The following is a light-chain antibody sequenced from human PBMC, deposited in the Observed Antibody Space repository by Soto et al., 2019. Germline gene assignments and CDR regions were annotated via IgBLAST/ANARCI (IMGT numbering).Light chain of an antibody. J-gene: IGLJ1*01. CDR1: SSDVGGYNY. V-gene: IGLV2-14*01. CDR3: SSYTSSSTPFV. CDR2: EVS. Sequence: QSALTQPASVSGSPGQSITISCTGTSSDVGGYNYVSWYQQHPGKAPKLMIYEVSNRPSGVSNRFSGSNSGNTASLTISGLQAEEDADYYCSSYTSSSTPFVFGTGTKLTVL.